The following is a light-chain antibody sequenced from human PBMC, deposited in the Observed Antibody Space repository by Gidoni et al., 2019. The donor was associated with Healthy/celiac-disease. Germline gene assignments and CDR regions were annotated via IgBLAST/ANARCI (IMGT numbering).Light chain of an antibody. Sequence: QSVLTQPPSVSGAPGQRVTISCTGSSSNIGAGYDVHWYQQLPGTAPKLLIYGNSNRPSGVPDRFSGSKSGTSASLAITGLQAEDEADYYCQSYDSSLSGSPGVFGTGTKVTVL. V-gene: IGLV1-40*01. CDR3: QSYDSSLSGSPGV. CDR1: SSNIGAGYD. J-gene: IGLJ1*01. CDR2: GNS.